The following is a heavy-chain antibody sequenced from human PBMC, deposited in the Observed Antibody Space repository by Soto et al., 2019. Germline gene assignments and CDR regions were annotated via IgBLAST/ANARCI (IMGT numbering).Heavy chain of an antibody. D-gene: IGHD2-2*01. J-gene: IGHJ4*02. Sequence: ASVKVSCKASGYTFTGNYLHWVRQAPGQGLEWMAWINPTTGDTKSTQKFQGRVTMTWDTAISTAYMDLSRLTSDDTAIYFCARGYCSSIGCSHYFDSWGQGTLVTVPQ. CDR3: ARGYCSSIGCSHYFDS. CDR1: GYTFTGNY. CDR2: INPTTGDT. V-gene: IGHV1-2*02.